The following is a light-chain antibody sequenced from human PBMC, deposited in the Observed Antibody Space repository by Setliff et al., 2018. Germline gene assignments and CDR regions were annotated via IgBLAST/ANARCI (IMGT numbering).Light chain of an antibody. CDR2: DVN. J-gene: IGLJ1*01. V-gene: IGLV2-11*01. CDR1: FGAYGSAY. Sequence: QSALAQPASVSGSPEQSITISCTGEFGAYGSAYVSWYQQHPDKAPKLIIYDVNNRPSGISHRFSGSNSANTASLTISGLQAEDEADYSCCSYADTYISVFGTGTKVTVL. CDR3: CSYADTYISV.